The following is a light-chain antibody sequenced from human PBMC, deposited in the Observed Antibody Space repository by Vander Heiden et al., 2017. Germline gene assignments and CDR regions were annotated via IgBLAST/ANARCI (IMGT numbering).Light chain of an antibody. V-gene: IGLV1-40*01. CDR3: QSYDSSLSVV. Sequence: QSVLTQPPSVSGAPGQRIIISCTGRSSNIGAGYGVHWYQQLPGTAPKLLIYGNTNRPSGVPDRFSGSKPGTSASLAITGLQAEDEADYYCQSYDSSLSVVFGGGTKLTVL. CDR1: SSNIGAGYG. CDR2: GNT. J-gene: IGLJ2*01.